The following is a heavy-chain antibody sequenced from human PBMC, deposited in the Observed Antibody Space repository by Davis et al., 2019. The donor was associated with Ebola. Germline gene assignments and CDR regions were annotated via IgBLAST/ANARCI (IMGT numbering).Heavy chain of an antibody. V-gene: IGHV3-21*01. CDR1: GFTFSSYE. CDR3: TLLQEHL. Sequence: GESLKISCAASGFTFSSYEMNWVRQAPGKGLEWVSSISSSSYIYYADSVKGRFTISRDNAKNSLYLQMNSLHQGPIGLPPGTLLQEHLWG. CDR2: ISSSSYI. J-gene: IGHJ6*01.